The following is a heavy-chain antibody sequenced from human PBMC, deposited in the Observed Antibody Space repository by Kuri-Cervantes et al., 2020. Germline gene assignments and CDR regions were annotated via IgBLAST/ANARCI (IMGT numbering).Heavy chain of an antibody. CDR1: GFTFSSYG. CDR3: ARPGVGGESSSWYY. Sequence: GESLKISCAASGFTFSSYGMHWVRQAPGKGLEWVAVISYDGSNKYYADSVKGRFTISRDNSKNTLYLQMNSLRAEDTAVYYCARPGVGGESSSWYYWGQGTLVTVSS. J-gene: IGHJ4*02. CDR2: ISYDGSNK. V-gene: IGHV3-30*03. D-gene: IGHD6-13*01.